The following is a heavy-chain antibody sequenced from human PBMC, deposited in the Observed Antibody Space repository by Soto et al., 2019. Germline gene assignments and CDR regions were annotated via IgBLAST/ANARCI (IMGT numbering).Heavy chain of an antibody. CDR3: ARGDQGFDY. CDR2: TYYRSSYFN. Sequence: PSRPLELPCVISGDSVSSNRSAWNFIRQSPSRGLELLGRTYYRSSYFNNYALSVKSRITINPDTSKNQFSLQLNSVTPEDTAVYYCARGDQGFDYWGQGTLVTVSS. J-gene: IGHJ4*02. V-gene: IGHV6-1*01. D-gene: IGHD3-16*01. CDR1: GDSVSSNRSA.